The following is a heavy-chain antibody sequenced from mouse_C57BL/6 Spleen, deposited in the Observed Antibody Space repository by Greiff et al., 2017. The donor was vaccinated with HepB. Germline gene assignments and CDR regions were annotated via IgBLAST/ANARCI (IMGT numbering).Heavy chain of an antibody. CDR2: IHPSDSDT. CDR3: AVYGSSYERYAMDY. D-gene: IGHD1-1*01. J-gene: IGHJ4*01. V-gene: IGHV1-74*01. CDR1: GYTFTSYR. Sequence: QVQLKQPGAELVKPGASVKVSCKASGYTFTSYRMHWVKQRPGQGLEWIGRIHPSDSDTNYNQKFKGKATLTVDKSSSTAYMQLSSLTSEDSAVYYCAVYGSSYERYAMDYWGQGTSVTVSS.